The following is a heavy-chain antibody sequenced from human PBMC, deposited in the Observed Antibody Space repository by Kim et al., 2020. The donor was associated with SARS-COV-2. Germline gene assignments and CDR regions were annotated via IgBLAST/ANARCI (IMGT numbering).Heavy chain of an antibody. CDR2: ISWNSGSI. V-gene: IGHV3-9*01. J-gene: IGHJ6*02. Sequence: GGSLRLSCAASGFTFGDYAMHWVRQAPGKGLEWVSGISWNSGSIGYADSVKGRFTISRDNAKNSLYLQMNSLRAEDTALYYCAKDLGYCSGGSCHLLYYGMDVWGQGTTVTVSS. CDR1: GFTFGDYA. D-gene: IGHD2-15*01. CDR3: AKDLGYCSGGSCHLLYYGMDV.